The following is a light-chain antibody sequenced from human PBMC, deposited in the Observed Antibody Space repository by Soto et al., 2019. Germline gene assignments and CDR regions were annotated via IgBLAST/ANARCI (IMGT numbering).Light chain of an antibody. CDR3: QQYNNWPFWA. CDR2: GAS. CDR1: QSVSGN. J-gene: IGKJ1*01. Sequence: IVMTQSPATLSVSPGERATLSCRASQSVSGNLAWYQQKPGQAPRLLIYGASTRATGIPARFSGSGSGTEFTLTISSLQSEDFAVYYCQQYNNWPFWAFGQGTKVDIK. V-gene: IGKV3-15*01.